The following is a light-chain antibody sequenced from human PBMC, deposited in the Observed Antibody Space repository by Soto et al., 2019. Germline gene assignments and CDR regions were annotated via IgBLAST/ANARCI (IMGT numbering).Light chain of an antibody. Sequence: DIALTQSPLSLPVIPGESASISCRSSQSLLHSNGKNFLDWYMQKPGQSPQLLIYLGSQRASGVPDKFSGSGSGADFTLKISKVEAEDVGIYYCMQALQTPSTFGQGTKLELK. CDR2: LGS. J-gene: IGKJ2*01. V-gene: IGKV2-28*01. CDR3: MQALQTPST. CDR1: QSLLHSNGKNF.